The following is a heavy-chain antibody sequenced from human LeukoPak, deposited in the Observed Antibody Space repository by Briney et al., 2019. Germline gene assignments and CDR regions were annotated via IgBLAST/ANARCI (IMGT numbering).Heavy chain of an antibody. J-gene: IGHJ4*02. CDR1: GFTFSYYG. CDR3: ARGGYYDNSAYYLDY. CDR2: TWHDGSNK. D-gene: IGHD3-22*01. Sequence: GGSLRLSCAASGFTFSYYGIHWVRQAPGKGLEWVAVTWHDGSNKYYADSVKGRFTISRDNSKNTLYLQMHSLRAEDTAVYYCARGGYYDNSAYYLDYWGQGTLVIVSS. V-gene: IGHV3-33*01.